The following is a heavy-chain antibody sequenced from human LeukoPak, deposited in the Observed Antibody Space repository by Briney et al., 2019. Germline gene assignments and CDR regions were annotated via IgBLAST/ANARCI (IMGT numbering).Heavy chain of an antibody. CDR3: ARESIAAAGLFDY. CDR2: IYYSGST. CDR1: GGSISSGGYY. Sequence: SETLSLTCTVSGGSISSGGYYWSWIRQLPGKGLEWIGYIYYSGSTYYNPSLKSRVTISVDTSKNQFSLELSSVTAADTAVYYCARESIAAAGLFDYWGQGTLVTVSS. V-gene: IGHV4-31*03. D-gene: IGHD6-13*01. J-gene: IGHJ4*02.